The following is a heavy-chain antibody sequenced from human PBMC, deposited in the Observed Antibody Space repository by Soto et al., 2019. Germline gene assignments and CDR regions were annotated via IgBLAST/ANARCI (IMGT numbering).Heavy chain of an antibody. J-gene: IGHJ3*02. CDR3: ASHLTGTTPAESFDI. CDR2: IWYDGSNK. D-gene: IGHD1-20*01. Sequence: GGSLRLSCAASGFTFSSYGMHWVRQAPGKGLEWVAVIWYDGSNKYYADSVKGRFTISRDNSKNTLYLQMNSLRAEDTAVYYCASHLTGTTPAESFDIWGHGTMVTVSS. V-gene: IGHV3-33*01. CDR1: GFTFSSYG.